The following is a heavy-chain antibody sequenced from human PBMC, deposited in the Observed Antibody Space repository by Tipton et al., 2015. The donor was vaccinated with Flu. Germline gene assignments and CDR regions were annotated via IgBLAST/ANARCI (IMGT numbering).Heavy chain of an antibody. CDR3: AKVPLVGATKVDAFDI. J-gene: IGHJ3*02. Sequence: SLRLSCAASGFTFSSYGMHWVRQAPGKGLEWVAFIRYDGSNKYYADSVKGRFTISRDNSKNTLYLQMNSLRAEDTAVYYCAKVPLVGATKVDAFDIWGQGTMVTVSS. V-gene: IGHV3-30*02. CDR2: IRYDGSNK. D-gene: IGHD1-26*01. CDR1: GFTFSSYG.